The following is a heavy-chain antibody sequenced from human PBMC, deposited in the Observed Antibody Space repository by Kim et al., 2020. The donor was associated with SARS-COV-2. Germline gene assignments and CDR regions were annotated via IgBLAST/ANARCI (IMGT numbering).Heavy chain of an antibody. CDR2: INPTGGST. D-gene: IGHD1-7*01. J-gene: IGHJ6*01. CDR3: VRDRCDWNYPGDYYGMDV. CDR1: GFTLNSYY. V-gene: IGHV1-46*02. Sequence: ASVKVSCKASGFTLNSYYILWVRQAPGQGLEWMGMINPTGGSTTYAQKFQGRVTMTRDTSTTTVFMEVSGLRSDDTAVYYCVRDRCDWNYPGDYYGMDVW.